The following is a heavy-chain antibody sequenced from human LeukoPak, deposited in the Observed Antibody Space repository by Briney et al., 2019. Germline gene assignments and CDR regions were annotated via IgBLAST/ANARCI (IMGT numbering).Heavy chain of an antibody. CDR3: AATRRRDGYNFCFDY. CDR2: INHSGST. J-gene: IGHJ4*02. CDR1: GGSFSGYY. V-gene: IGHV4-34*01. D-gene: IGHD5-24*01. Sequence: SETLSLTCAVYGGSFSGYYWSWIRQSPGKGLEWIGEINHSGSTNYNPSLKSRVTISVDTSKNQFSLKLSSVTAADTAVYYCAATRRRDGYNFCFDYWGQGTLVTVSS.